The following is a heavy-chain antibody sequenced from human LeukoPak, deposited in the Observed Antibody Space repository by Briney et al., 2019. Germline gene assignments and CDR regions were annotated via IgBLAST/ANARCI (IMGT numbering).Heavy chain of an antibody. V-gene: IGHV3-23*01. CDR2: ISNSGGST. D-gene: IGHD6-19*01. Sequence: QLGASLRLSCAASGFTFSTYAMNWVRQAPGKGLEWVSVISNSGGSTVYADSVKGRFTISRDNSKNTLYLQVKSLRAEDTAVYYCAKASITVAGTYFDYWGQGTLVTVSS. CDR1: GFTFSTYA. CDR3: AKASITVAGTYFDY. J-gene: IGHJ4*02.